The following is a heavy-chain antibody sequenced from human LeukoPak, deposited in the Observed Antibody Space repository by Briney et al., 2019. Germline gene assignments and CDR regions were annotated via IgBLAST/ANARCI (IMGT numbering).Heavy chain of an antibody. J-gene: IGHJ4*02. Sequence: GGSPRLSCVASGFTFRRHGMSWVRQAPGTGPEWVSFISIGGGTTFYAESVKGRFTISRDNSKNTLYLQMNSLRGEDTAVYYCAKDGADWGQGTLVTVSS. V-gene: IGHV3-23*01. CDR3: AKDGAD. CDR2: ISIGGGTT. CDR1: GFTFRRHG. D-gene: IGHD4/OR15-4a*01.